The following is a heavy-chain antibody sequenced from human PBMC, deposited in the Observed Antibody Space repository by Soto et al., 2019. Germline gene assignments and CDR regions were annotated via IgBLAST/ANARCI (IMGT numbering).Heavy chain of an antibody. CDR2: IYPGDSDT. CDR3: ARLTCSSTSCYQGNYYYYYMDV. D-gene: IGHD2-2*01. J-gene: IGHJ6*03. CDR1: GYSFTSYW. V-gene: IGHV5-51*01. Sequence: GESLKISCKGSGYSFTSYWIGWVRQMPGKGLEWTGIIYPGDSDTRYSPSFQGQVTISADKSISTAYLQWSSLKASDTAMYYCARLTCSSTSCYQGNYYYYYMDVWGKGTTVTVSS.